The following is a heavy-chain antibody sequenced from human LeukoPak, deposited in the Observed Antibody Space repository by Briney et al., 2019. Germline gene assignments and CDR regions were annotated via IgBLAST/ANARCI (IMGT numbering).Heavy chain of an antibody. CDR1: GGSFSGYY. Sequence: SETLSLTCAVYGGSFSGYYWSWIRQPPGKGLEWIGEINHSGSTNYNPSLKSRGTITVNTSKNQFSLKLISVTAADTAVYYCARGYIVVVPAAIRTWFDPWGQGTLVTVSS. D-gene: IGHD2-2*02. J-gene: IGHJ5*02. CDR3: ARGYIVVVPAAIRTWFDP. CDR2: INHSGST. V-gene: IGHV4-34*01.